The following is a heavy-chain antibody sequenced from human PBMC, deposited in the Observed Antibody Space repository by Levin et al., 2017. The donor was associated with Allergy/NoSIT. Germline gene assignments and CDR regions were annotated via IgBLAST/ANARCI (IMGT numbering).Heavy chain of an antibody. D-gene: IGHD3-10*01. CDR3: ARDGRPKEVRGAITTYAFDI. J-gene: IGHJ3*02. CDR2: IYYSGST. CDR1: GGSISSGDYY. V-gene: IGHV4-30-4*01. Sequence: SETLSLTCTVSGGSISSGDYYWSWIRQPPGKGLEWIGYIYYSGSTYYNPSLKSRVTISVDTSKNQFSLKLSSVTAADTAVYYCARDGRPKEVRGAITTYAFDIWGQGTMVTVSS.